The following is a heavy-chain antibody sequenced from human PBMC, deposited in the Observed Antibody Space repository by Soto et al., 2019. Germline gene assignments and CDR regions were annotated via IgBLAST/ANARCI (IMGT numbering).Heavy chain of an antibody. CDR2: IVYSGSI. CDR3: ARRIWERDFFDH. Sequence: SETLSLTCTVSGGSIDPYYWSWIRQSPGKGLEWIGDIVYSGSIDYSPSLKSRVSMSVDTSNNQFSLKLSSVTAADTAVYFCARRIWERDFFDHWGQGTRVTVSS. J-gene: IGHJ4*02. V-gene: IGHV4-59*08. CDR1: GGSIDPYY. D-gene: IGHD1-26*01.